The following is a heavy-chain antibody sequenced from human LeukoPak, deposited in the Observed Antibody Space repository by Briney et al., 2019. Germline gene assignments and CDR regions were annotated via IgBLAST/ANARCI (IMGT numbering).Heavy chain of an antibody. CDR2: IDTSGST. J-gene: IGHJ4*02. CDR1: GGSISGGSYY. CDR3: AKSSDYSNYVFGY. V-gene: IGHV4-61*02. D-gene: IGHD4-11*01. Sequence: SETLSLTCIVSGGSISGGSYYWSWIRQPAGKGLEWIGRIDTSGSTNYNPSLKSRVTISVDASKNHLSLRLTSVTAADTAVYYCAKSSDYSNYVFGYWGLGTLATVSS.